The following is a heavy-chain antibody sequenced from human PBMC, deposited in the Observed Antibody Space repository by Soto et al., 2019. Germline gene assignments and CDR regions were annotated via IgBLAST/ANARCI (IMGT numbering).Heavy chain of an antibody. CDR2: IHNSGRT. CDR3: ARSSTGYGGAV. D-gene: IGHD3-9*01. J-gene: IGHJ4*02. Sequence: QVQLQESGPGLVKPSETLSLTCTVSGGSISGYYWTWIRQSPGKGLEWIGNIHNSGRTDYNPSLMGRVTISVDTSKNQFSLKVSSVTATDTAVYYCARSSTGYGGAVWGQGILVTVSS. V-gene: IGHV4-59*08. CDR1: GGSISGYY.